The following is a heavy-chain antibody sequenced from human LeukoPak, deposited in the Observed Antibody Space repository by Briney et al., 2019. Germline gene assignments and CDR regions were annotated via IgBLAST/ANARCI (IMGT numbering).Heavy chain of an antibody. J-gene: IGHJ1*01. V-gene: IGHV3-21*01. D-gene: IGHD1-26*01. Sequence: GGSLRLSCAASGFTFSSYSMNWVRQAPGKGLEWVSSISSSSSYIYYADSVKGRFTISRDNAKNSLYLQMNSLRAEDTAVYYCARDEVGATTVGYFQHWGQGTLVTVSS. CDR2: ISSSSSYI. CDR1: GFTFSSYS. CDR3: ARDEVGATTVGYFQH.